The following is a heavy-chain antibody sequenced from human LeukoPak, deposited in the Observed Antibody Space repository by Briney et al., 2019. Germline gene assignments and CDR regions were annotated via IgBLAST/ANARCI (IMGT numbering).Heavy chain of an antibody. CDR3: ARVREMGAFDSSGYYYARKLLDY. Sequence: SETLSLTCTVSGGSISSYYWSWIRQPPGKGLEWIGYIYYSGSTNYNPSLKSRVTISVDTSKNQFSLKLSSVTAADTAVYYCARVREMGAFDSSGYYYARKLLDYWGQGTLVTVSS. D-gene: IGHD3-22*01. V-gene: IGHV4-59*01. J-gene: IGHJ4*02. CDR2: IYYSGST. CDR1: GGSISSYY.